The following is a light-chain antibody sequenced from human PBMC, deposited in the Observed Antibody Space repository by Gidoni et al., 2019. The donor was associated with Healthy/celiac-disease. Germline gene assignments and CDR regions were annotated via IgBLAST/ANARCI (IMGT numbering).Light chain of an antibody. Sequence: QSALPQPASVSGSPGQSITISCTGTSSDVGGYNYVSWYQQHPGKAPKLMIYEVSNRPSGVSNRFSGSKSGNTASLTISGLQAEDEADYYCSSYTSSSKGWVFGGGTKLTVL. J-gene: IGLJ3*02. V-gene: IGLV2-14*01. CDR3: SSYTSSSKGWV. CDR2: EVS. CDR1: SSDVGGYNY.